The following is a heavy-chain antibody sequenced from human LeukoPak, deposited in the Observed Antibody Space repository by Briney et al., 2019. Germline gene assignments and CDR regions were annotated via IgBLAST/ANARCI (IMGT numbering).Heavy chain of an antibody. CDR2: ISSSGDST. CDR3: AKVSLNMVNDAFA. D-gene: IGHD2-8*01. J-gene: IGHJ3*01. CDR1: GFTFPNYA. V-gene: IGHV3-23*01. Sequence: GGSLRLSCAASGFTFPNYAMSWVRQAPGKGLEWVSVISSSGDSTYYADSVKGRLTVSRDNSKNTLYLQMNSLRAEDTAVYYCAKVSLNMVNDAFAWGQGTMVSVSS.